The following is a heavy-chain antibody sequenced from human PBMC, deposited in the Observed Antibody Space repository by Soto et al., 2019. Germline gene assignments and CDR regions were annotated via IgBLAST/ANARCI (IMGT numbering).Heavy chain of an antibody. CDR2: INHSGST. CDR1: GGSFSGYY. J-gene: IGHJ6*02. CDR3: TRVSPWELLIFAYYSVMDV. Sequence: SETLSLTCAVYGGSFSGYYWIWIRQPPGKGLEWIGEINHSGSTNYNPSLKSRVTISVDTSKNQFSLKLSSVTAADTAVYYCTRVSPWELLIFAYYSVMDVWGQGTTVTVTS. V-gene: IGHV4-34*01. D-gene: IGHD1-26*01.